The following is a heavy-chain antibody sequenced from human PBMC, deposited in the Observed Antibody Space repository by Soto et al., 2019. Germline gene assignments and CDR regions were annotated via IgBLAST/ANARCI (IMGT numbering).Heavy chain of an antibody. V-gene: IGHV4-59*01. CDR3: ARDRDYSSSWYTSFYYYYYGMDV. Sequence: SETLSLTCTVSGGSISNYYWSWIRQPPGKGLEWIGFIYYSGSTNYNPSLKSRVTISVDTSKNQFSLKVSSVTAADTAVYYCARDRDYSSSWYTSFYYYYYGMDVWGQGTTVTVSS. CDR2: IYYSGST. CDR1: GGSISNYY. D-gene: IGHD6-13*01. J-gene: IGHJ6*02.